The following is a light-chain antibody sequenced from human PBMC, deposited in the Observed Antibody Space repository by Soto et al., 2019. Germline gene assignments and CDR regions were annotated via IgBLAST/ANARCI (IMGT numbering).Light chain of an antibody. J-gene: IGKJ1*01. CDR2: AAS. CDR1: QSVSRNK. V-gene: IGKV3-20*01. CDR3: QDYGTSWT. Sequence: ESVLTQSPATVSLTPGDRAALPCRASQSVSRNKLAWYQQKPGQAPRLLIYAASSRATGIPDRLSGSGSGTDFTLTINRMEPEDFAVYYCQDYGTSWTFGQGTKVDIK.